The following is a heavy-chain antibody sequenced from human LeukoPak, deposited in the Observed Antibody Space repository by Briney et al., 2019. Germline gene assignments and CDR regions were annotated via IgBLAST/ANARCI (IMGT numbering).Heavy chain of an antibody. CDR1: GYTLTSYY. V-gene: IGHV1-46*01. D-gene: IGHD1-26*01. CDR2: INPSGGST. Sequence: GASVKVSCKASGYTLTSYYMHWVRQAPGQGLEWMGIINPSGGSTSYAQKFQGRVTMTRDMSTSTVYMELRSLRSDDTAVYYCARDGRSSDAFDIWGQGTMVTVSS. J-gene: IGHJ3*02. CDR3: ARDGRSSDAFDI.